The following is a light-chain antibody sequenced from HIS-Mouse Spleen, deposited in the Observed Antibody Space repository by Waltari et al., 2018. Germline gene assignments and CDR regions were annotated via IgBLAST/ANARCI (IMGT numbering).Light chain of an antibody. J-gene: IGLJ1*01. V-gene: IGLV2-8*01. Sequence: QSALTQPPSASGSPGQSVTISCTGTSSDVGGYNYVSWYQQHPGKAPKLMIYEVSKRPPGVPARFSGSKSGNRASLTVSGLQAEDEADYYCSSYAGSNNYVFGTGTKVTVL. CDR2: EVS. CDR1: SSDVGGYNY. CDR3: SSYAGSNNYV.